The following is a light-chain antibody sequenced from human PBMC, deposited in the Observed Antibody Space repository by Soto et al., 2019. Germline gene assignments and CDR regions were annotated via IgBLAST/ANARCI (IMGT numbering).Light chain of an antibody. CDR3: QQYSFWPYT. CDR2: GAS. CDR1: ESLISN. J-gene: IGKJ2*01. Sequence: IVMTQSPATLSVSPGESASLSCRASESLISNLAWYQQRAGQAPRLLMFGASTRATGVPARFSGSGSETEFILTFSSLQSEDFEVYYCQQYSFWPYTFGQGTKVDIK. V-gene: IGKV3-15*01.